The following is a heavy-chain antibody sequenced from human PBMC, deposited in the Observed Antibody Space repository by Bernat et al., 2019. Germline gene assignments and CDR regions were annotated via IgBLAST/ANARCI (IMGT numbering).Heavy chain of an antibody. V-gene: IGHV1-2*06. CDR3: ARDLAVTAFWEFDF. Sequence: QVQLVQSGAEVKKPGASVIVSCKASGYTFPDSFIQWVRQAPGQGLEWMGRINSKSGGTTYGMKFQGRVTMTRDTSISTAYMELGSLRSDDTAVYYCARDLAVTAFWEFDFWGQGTQVTVSS. D-gene: IGHD2-21*02. J-gene: IGHJ4*02. CDR1: GYTFPDSF. CDR2: INSKSGGT.